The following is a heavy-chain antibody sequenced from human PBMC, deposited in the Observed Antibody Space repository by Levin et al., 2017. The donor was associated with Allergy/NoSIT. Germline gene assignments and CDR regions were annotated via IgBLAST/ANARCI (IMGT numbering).Heavy chain of an antibody. CDR3: ARSPSGTGIGY. J-gene: IGHJ4*02. Sequence: GESLKISCKGSGYSFTSYWIGWVRQMPGKGLEWMGSIYPGDSDTRYSPSFQGQVTIPADKSISTAYLQWSSLKASDTAMDYWARSPSGTGIGYWGQGTLVTVSS. CDR1: GYSFTSYW. V-gene: IGHV5-51*01. D-gene: IGHD3-10*01. CDR2: IYPGDSDT.